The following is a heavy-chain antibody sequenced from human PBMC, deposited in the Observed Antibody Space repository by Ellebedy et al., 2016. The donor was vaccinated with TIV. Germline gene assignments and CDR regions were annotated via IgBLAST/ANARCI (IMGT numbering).Heavy chain of an antibody. CDR3: ATPYCSGGSCPPEYFDI. CDR2: TSGRGGST. V-gene: IGHV3-23*01. CDR1: GFTFRNYD. Sequence: GESLKISCAASGFTFRNYDMSWVRQAPGKGLEWVSATSGRGGSTHYADFVKGRFTISRDNSKNTLYLQMNSLRAEDTAVYYCATPYCSGGSCPPEYFDIWGRGTLVTVSS. J-gene: IGHJ2*01. D-gene: IGHD2-15*01.